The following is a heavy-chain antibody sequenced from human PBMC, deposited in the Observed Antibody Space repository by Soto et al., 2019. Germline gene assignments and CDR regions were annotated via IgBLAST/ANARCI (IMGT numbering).Heavy chain of an antibody. D-gene: IGHD3-9*01. Sequence: SETLSLTCTVSGGSISSGGYYWSWIRQHPGKGLEWIGYIYYSGSTYYNPSLKSRVTISVDTSNNQFSLKLSSVTAADTAVYYCARGDILTGYYYYMDVWGKGTTVTVSS. CDR1: GGSISSGGYY. CDR2: IYYSGST. J-gene: IGHJ6*03. V-gene: IGHV4-31*03. CDR3: ARGDILTGYYYYMDV.